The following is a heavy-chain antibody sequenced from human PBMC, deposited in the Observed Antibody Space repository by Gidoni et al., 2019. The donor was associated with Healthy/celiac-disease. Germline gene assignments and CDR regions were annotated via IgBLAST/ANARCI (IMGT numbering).Heavy chain of an antibody. CDR1: GGSFSGYY. CDR2: INHSGST. Sequence: QVQLQQWGAGLLKPSETLSLTCAVSGGSFSGYYWSWLRQPPGKGLEWIGEINHSGSTNYNPSLKSRVTISVDTSKNQFSLKLSSVTAADTAVYYCARAPPRYDILTGRHRYYYYYYMDVWGKGTTVTVSS. V-gene: IGHV4-34*01. J-gene: IGHJ6*03. D-gene: IGHD3-9*01. CDR3: ARAPPRYDILTGRHRYYYYYYMDV.